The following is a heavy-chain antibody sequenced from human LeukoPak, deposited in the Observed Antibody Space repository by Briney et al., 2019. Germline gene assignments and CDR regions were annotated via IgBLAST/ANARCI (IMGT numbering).Heavy chain of an antibody. D-gene: IGHD5-24*01. Sequence: GGSLRLSCAASGFTLSNYDMHWVRQATGESLEWVSVIGIAGDIYYPGPVKGRFTISREKAKNSFYLQMNSLRAGDTAVYYCARGDGRGASDLWGQGTMVTVS. V-gene: IGHV3-13*01. J-gene: IGHJ3*01. CDR2: IGIAGDI. CDR1: GFTLSNYD. CDR3: ARGDGRGASDL.